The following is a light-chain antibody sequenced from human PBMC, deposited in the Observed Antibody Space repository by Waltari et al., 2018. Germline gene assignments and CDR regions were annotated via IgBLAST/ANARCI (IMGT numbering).Light chain of an antibody. CDR2: WAS. CDR1: QSVLYSSNNKNY. CDR3: QQYYSTLSWT. Sequence: DIVMTQSPDSLAVSLGDRATIHCNSSQSVLYSSNNKNYLAWYQQKPGQPPKLLIYWASTRESGVPDRLSGSGSGTDFTLTISSLQAEDVAVYYCQQYYSTLSWTFGQGTKVEIK. V-gene: IGKV4-1*01. J-gene: IGKJ1*01.